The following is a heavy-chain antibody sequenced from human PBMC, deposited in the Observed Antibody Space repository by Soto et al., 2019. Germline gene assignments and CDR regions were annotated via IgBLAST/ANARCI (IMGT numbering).Heavy chain of an antibody. CDR3: AREFYDSTGYHHGFDY. CDR2: IYHSGNI. V-gene: IGHV4-4*02. J-gene: IGHJ4*02. CDR1: GGSISSSNW. D-gene: IGHD3-22*01. Sequence: PSETLSLTCAVSGGSISSSNWWSWVRQPPGKGLEWIGEIYHSGNIKYNPSLKSRVTISVEKSKNEFSLKLSSVTAADTAIYYCAREFYDSTGYHHGFDYWGQGTLVTVSS.